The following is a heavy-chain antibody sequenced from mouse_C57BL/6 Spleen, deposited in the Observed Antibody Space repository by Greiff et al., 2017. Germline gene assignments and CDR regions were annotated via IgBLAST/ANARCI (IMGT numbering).Heavy chain of an antibody. CDR1: GFTFSDYY. Sequence: EVKLVESEGGLVQPGSSMKLSCTASGFTFSDYYMAWVRQVPEKGLEWVANINYDGSSTYYLDSLKSRFIISRDNAKNILYLQMSSLKSEDTATYYCARVVYDYDFWYFDVWGTGTTVTVSS. V-gene: IGHV5-16*01. J-gene: IGHJ1*03. CDR3: ARVVYDYDFWYFDV. CDR2: INYDGSST. D-gene: IGHD2-4*01.